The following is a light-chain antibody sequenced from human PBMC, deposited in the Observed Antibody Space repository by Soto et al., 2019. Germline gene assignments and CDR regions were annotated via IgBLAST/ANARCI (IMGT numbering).Light chain of an antibody. CDR1: QSIRTY. Sequence: DIQVTQSPSSLSASVGDRVTITCRASQSIRTYLNWYQEGPGKPPKLLIHNASTLQSGVPSRFSGSGSGTDFTLTISSLQPEDFATYYCQQTYRTLVSFGQGTKLEIK. J-gene: IGKJ2*03. CDR2: NAS. CDR3: QQTYRTLVS. V-gene: IGKV1-39*01.